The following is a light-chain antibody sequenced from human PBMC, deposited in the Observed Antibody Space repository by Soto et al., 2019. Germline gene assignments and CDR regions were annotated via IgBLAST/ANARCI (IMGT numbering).Light chain of an antibody. CDR2: EVS. CDR3: SSYASSRGV. J-gene: IGLJ1*01. Sequence: QSALTQPASVSGSPGQSITISCTGTSSDVGGYNYVSWYQQHPGKAPKLVIYEVSSRPSGVSNRFSGSKSGNTASLTISGLQADDEADYYCSSYASSRGVFGTGTKVHRP. CDR1: SSDVGGYNY. V-gene: IGLV2-14*01.